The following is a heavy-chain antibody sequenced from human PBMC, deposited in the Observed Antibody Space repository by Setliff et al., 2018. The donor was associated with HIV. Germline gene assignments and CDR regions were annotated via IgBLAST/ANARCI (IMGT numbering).Heavy chain of an antibody. J-gene: IGHJ4*02. CDR3: ARDHQTMLWLDY. V-gene: IGHV1-69*06. D-gene: IGHD2-21*01. CDR1: GGTFSSYA. Sequence: GASVKVSCKASGGTFSSYAISWVRQAPGQGLEWMGGIIPIFGTANYAQKFQGRVTITADISTRTVYMELSSLTSEDTAIYYCARDHQTMLWLDYWGQGTLVTVS. CDR2: IIPIFGTA.